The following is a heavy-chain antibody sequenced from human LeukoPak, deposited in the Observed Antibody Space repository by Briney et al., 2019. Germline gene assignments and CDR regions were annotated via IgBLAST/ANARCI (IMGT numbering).Heavy chain of an antibody. J-gene: IGHJ5*02. Sequence: PGGSLRLSCAASGFTFSNHGMHWVRQAPGKGLEWVALIWYDGSNKEYAESVKGRFTISRDNSKNTLYLQMNSLRDEDTAVYYCARDQGTSTTAPKRKGRFDPWGQGTLVTVYS. V-gene: IGHV3-33*01. D-gene: IGHD1-1*01. CDR1: GFTFSNHG. CDR3: ARDQGTSTTAPKRKGRFDP. CDR2: IWYDGSNK.